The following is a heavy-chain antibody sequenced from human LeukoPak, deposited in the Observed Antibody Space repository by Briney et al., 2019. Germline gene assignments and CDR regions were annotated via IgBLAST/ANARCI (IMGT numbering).Heavy chain of an antibody. CDR3: AEVGGI. CDR1: GYSISSGYY. CDR2: IYHSGST. D-gene: IGHD2-2*01. J-gene: IGHJ4*02. Sequence: SETLSLTCAVSGYSISSGYYSGWIRQPPGKGLEWIGSIYHSGSTYYNPSLKSRVTISVDTSKNQFSLKLSSVTAADTAVYYCAEVGGIWGQGTLVTVSS. V-gene: IGHV4-38-2*01.